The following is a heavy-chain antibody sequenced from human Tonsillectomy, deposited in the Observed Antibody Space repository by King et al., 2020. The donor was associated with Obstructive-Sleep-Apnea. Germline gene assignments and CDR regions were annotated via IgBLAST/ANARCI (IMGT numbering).Heavy chain of an antibody. CDR2: IYHSGSP. CDR3: ARDLEVNWFDP. CDR1: GGSSSSGGYS. J-gene: IGHJ5*02. Sequence: LSLTCAVAGGSSSSGGYSWSWIRQPPGKGLEWIGYIYHSGSPYYNPSLKSRATISVDRSRNQFSLKLSSVPAADTAVYYCARDLEVNWFDPWGQGTLVTVSS. V-gene: IGHV4-30-2*01.